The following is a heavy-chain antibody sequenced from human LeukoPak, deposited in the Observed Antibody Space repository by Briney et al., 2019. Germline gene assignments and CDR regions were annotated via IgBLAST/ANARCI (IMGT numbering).Heavy chain of an antibody. CDR1: GFTFSSYG. Sequence: PGGSLRLSCAASGFTFSSYGMDWVRQAPGKGLEGVAVIWYDGSNKYYADSVKGLFTISRDNSKNTLYLQMNSLRAEDTAVYYCARDGVAYCGGDCYLYYFDYWGQGTLVTVSS. CDR2: IWYDGSNK. D-gene: IGHD2-21*02. CDR3: ARDGVAYCGGDCYLYYFDY. J-gene: IGHJ4*02. V-gene: IGHV3-33*01.